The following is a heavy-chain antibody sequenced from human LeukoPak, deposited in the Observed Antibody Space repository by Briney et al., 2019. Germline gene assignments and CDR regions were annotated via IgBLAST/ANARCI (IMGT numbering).Heavy chain of an antibody. D-gene: IGHD1-1*01. Sequence: SETLSLTCTVSGGSISSYYWSWIRQPPGKGLEWIGYIYYSGSTNYNPSLKSRVTISVDTSKNQFSLKLGSVTAADTAVYYCAREVGLTNDYWGQGTLVTVSS. CDR3: AREVGLTNDY. CDR1: GGSISSYY. V-gene: IGHV4-59*01. J-gene: IGHJ4*02. CDR2: IYYSGST.